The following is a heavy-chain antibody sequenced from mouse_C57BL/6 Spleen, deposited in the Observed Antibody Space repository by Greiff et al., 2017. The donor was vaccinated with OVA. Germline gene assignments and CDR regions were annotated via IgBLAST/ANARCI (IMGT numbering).Heavy chain of an antibody. V-gene: IGHV5-17*01. CDR3: ARPYYDFLYYAMDY. CDR2: ISSGSSTI. CDR1: GFTFSDYG. D-gene: IGHD2-4*01. J-gene: IGHJ4*01. Sequence: EVQGVESGGGLVKPGGSLKLSCAASGFTFSDYGMHWVRQAPEKGLEWVAYISSGSSTIYYADTVKGRFTISRDNAKNTLFLQMTSLRSEDTAMYYCARPYYDFLYYAMDYWGQGTSVTVSS.